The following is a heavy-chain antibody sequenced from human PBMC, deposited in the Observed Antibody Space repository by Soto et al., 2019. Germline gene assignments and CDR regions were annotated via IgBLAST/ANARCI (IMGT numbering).Heavy chain of an antibody. Sequence: QVQLVQSGAEVKKPGASVKVSCKASGYTFTSYDINWVRQATGQGLEWMGWMNPNSGNTGYAQKFQGRVTMTRNTSISTAYMELSSLRSEDTAVYYCAISGYSYDPRGGWFDPWGQGTLVTVSS. CDR2: MNPNSGNT. J-gene: IGHJ5*02. D-gene: IGHD5-18*01. V-gene: IGHV1-8*01. CDR3: AISGYSYDPRGGWFDP. CDR1: GYTFTSYD.